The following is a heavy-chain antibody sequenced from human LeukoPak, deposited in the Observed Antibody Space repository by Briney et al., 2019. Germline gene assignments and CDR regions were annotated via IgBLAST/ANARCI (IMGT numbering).Heavy chain of an antibody. Sequence: PGGSLRLSCAASGFTFSSYWMTWIRQAPGKGLEWVAHIKEDATESRSADSVKGRFTISRDNTKNSLFLQLNSLRAEDTAVYYCVRDRGWYHFDLWGQGTLVTVPS. D-gene: IGHD3-10*01. J-gene: IGHJ4*02. CDR3: VRDRGWYHFDL. V-gene: IGHV3-7*01. CDR1: GFTFSSYW. CDR2: IKEDATES.